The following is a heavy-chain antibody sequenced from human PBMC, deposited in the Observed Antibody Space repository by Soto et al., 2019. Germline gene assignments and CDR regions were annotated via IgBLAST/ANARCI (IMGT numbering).Heavy chain of an antibody. V-gene: IGHV5-51*01. CDR1: GYSFTSYW. D-gene: IGHD1-26*01. CDR2: IYPGDSDT. Sequence: PGESLKISCKGSGYSFTSYWIGWVRQMPGKGLEWMGIIYPGDSDTRYSPSFQGQVTISADKSISTAYLQWSSLKASDTAMYYCARQTGGSYYYYYYYGMDVWGQGTTVTVSS. J-gene: IGHJ6*02. CDR3: ARQTGGSYYYYYYYGMDV.